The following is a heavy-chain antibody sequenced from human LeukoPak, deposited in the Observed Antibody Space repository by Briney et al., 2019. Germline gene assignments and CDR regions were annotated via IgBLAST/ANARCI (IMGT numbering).Heavy chain of an antibody. D-gene: IGHD5-24*01. J-gene: IGHJ3*02. CDR1: GFTFSDYY. CDR2: INSDGTDT. Sequence: GGSLRLSCAASGFTFSDYYMSWIRQAPGKGLVWVSRINSDGTDTRYADSVKGRFTISRDNAKNTLHLQMNSLRAEDTAVYYCAREARGGYNLDAFDIWGQGTMVTVSS. V-gene: IGHV3-74*01. CDR3: AREARGGYNLDAFDI.